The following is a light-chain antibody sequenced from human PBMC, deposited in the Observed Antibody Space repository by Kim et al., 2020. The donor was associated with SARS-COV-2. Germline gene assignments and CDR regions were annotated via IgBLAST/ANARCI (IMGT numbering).Light chain of an antibody. CDR3: QQRSNWPLT. J-gene: IGKJ4*01. V-gene: IGKV3-11*01. CDR2: DAS. Sequence: EIVLTQSPATLSLSPGERATLSCRASRSVDSYLAWYQQKPGQAPRLLIYDASNRATGVPARFSGSGSRTDFTLTISSLEPEDFAVYYCQQRSNWPLTFGGGTRVDIK. CDR1: RSVDSY.